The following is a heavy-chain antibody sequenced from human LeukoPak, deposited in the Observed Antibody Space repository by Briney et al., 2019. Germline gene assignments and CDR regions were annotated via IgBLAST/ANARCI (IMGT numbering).Heavy chain of an antibody. J-gene: IGHJ4*02. CDR1: GFTFSSYA. D-gene: IGHD3-22*01. CDR3: AHLYDSSGYYYY. Sequence: GGSLRLSCAASGFTFSSYAISWVRQAPGKGLEWVSAISGSGGSTYYADSVKGRFTISRDNSKNTLYLQMNSLRAEDTAVYYCAHLYDSSGYYYYWGQGTLVTVSS. CDR2: ISGSGGST. V-gene: IGHV3-23*01.